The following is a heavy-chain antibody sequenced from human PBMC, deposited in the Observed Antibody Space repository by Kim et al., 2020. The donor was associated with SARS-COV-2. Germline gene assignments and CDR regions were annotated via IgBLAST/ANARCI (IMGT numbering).Heavy chain of an antibody. J-gene: IGHJ3*02. CDR3: AGDRRPQTAPCGI. Sequence: GGSLRLSCAASGFTFSSYGHHWVRQPPGKGLEWVAGISYDVTQKFYADSVQGRFTISRDNSKNILYLQMNGLRAEDTAVFYCAGDRRPQTAPCGIWGQGT. CDR1: GFTFSSYG. V-gene: IGHV3-33*05. CDR2: ISYDVTQK. D-gene: IGHD2-21*02.